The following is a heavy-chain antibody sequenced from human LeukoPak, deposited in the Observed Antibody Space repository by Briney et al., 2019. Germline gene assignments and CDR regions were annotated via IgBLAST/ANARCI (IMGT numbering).Heavy chain of an antibody. Sequence: SETLSLTCTVSGGSLSSYYWSWIRQPPGKGLEWTGYIYYSGSTNYNPSLKSRVTISVDTSKNQFSLKLSSVTAADTAVYYCARVWSSGWFDPWGQGTLVTVSS. CDR3: ARVWSSGWFDP. CDR1: GGSLSSYY. D-gene: IGHD1-26*01. V-gene: IGHV4-59*01. J-gene: IGHJ5*02. CDR2: IYYSGST.